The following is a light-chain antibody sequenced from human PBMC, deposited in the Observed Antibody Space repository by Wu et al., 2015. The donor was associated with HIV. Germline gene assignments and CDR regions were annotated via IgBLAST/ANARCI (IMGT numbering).Light chain of an antibody. CDR3: HQYGSSPPGT. J-gene: IGKJ5*01. CDR2: GAS. V-gene: IGKV3-20*01. Sequence: EIVLTQSPGTLSLSPGERATLSCRASQSVSGSYLAWYQQKPGQAPRLLIYGASSRATGIPDRLSGSGSGTDFTLTISRLEPEDFAVYYCHQYGSSPPGTFGQGTRLEVK. CDR1: QSVSGSY.